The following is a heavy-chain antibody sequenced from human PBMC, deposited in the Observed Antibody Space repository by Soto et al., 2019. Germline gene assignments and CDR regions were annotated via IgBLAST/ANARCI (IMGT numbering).Heavy chain of an antibody. D-gene: IGHD2-2*01. CDR1: GYTFTTYD. CDR3: VRGGFLSHDHVIIAPATLGFDP. CDR2: MNPNRTNT. J-gene: IGHJ5*02. Sequence: QVQLMQFGAEVKKPGASVKVSCKASGYTFTTYDINWVRQAPGQGLEWMGWMNPNRTNTGYAEKFQGRVTMTRDTSISTAYMELSSLRYDDTAVYYCVRGGFLSHDHVIIAPATLGFDPWGQGTLVTVSS. V-gene: IGHV1-8*01.